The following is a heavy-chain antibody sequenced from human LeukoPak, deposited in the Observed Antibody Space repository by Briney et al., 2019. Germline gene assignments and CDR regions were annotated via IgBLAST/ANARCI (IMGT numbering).Heavy chain of an antibody. CDR2: IYYSGST. J-gene: IGHJ4*02. D-gene: IGHD3-16*01. V-gene: IGHV4-59*01. Sequence: AETLSLTCTVSGGSISSYCWSWIRQPPGKGLEWIGYIYYSGSTNYNPSLKSRVTISVDTSKNQFSLKLSSVTAADTAVYYCARTYYDYVWGSSGGVFDYWGQGTLVTVSS. CDR3: ARTYYDYVWGSSGGVFDY. CDR1: GGSISSYC.